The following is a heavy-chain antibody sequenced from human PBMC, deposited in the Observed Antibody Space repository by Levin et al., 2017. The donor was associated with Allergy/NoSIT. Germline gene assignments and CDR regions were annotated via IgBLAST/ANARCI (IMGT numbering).Heavy chain of an antibody. V-gene: IGHV3-30*04. J-gene: IGHJ2*01. CDR3: ARAGGEGLMVYASTDWYFDL. D-gene: IGHD2-8*01. Sequence: GESLKISCAASGFTFSSYAMHWVRQAPGKGLEWVAVISYDGSNKYYADSVKGRFTISRDNSKNTLYLQMNSLRAEDTAVYYCARAGGEGLMVYASTDWYFDLWGRGTLVTVSS. CDR1: GFTFSSYA. CDR2: ISYDGSNK.